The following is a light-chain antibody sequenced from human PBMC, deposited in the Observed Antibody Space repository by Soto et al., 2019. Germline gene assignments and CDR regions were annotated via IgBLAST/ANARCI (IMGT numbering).Light chain of an antibody. Sequence: QSALTQPRSVSGSPGQSVTISCTGTNSDVGSYNYVSWYQQHPGKAPKLMISDVSQRPSGVPDRFSGSKSGNTASLTISGLQAEDEADYYCCSYAASDTWVFGGGTKPTVL. CDR1: NSDVGSYNY. J-gene: IGLJ3*02. V-gene: IGLV2-11*01. CDR3: CSYAASDTWV. CDR2: DVS.